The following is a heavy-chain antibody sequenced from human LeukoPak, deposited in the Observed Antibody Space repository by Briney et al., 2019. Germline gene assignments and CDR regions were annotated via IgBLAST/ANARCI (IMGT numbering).Heavy chain of an antibody. Sequence: GMSLRLSCTASEFTFPSYGIHWVRQAPGKGLEWVALIWYDGSKKYYADSVKGRFTISRDNSKNTVYLQMNSLRADDTSVYYCAGGSTVTTGWGYYFDYWGQGTLVTVSS. CDR3: AGGSTVTTGWGYYFDY. V-gene: IGHV3-33*01. J-gene: IGHJ4*02. CDR2: IWYDGSKK. D-gene: IGHD4-17*01. CDR1: EFTFPSYG.